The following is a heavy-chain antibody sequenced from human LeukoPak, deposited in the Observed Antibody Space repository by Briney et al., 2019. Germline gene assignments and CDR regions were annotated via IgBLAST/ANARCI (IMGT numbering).Heavy chain of an antibody. V-gene: IGHV1-2*02. CDR2: INPNSGGT. Sequence: GASVKVSCKASGYTFTGYYMHWVRQAPAQGLEWMGWINPNSGGTNYAQKFQGRVTMTRDTSISTAYMELSRLRSDDTAVYYCARDWEGLGEYWYFDLWGRGTLVTVSS. CDR3: ARDWEGLGEYWYFDL. D-gene: IGHD1-26*01. CDR1: GYTFTGYY. J-gene: IGHJ2*01.